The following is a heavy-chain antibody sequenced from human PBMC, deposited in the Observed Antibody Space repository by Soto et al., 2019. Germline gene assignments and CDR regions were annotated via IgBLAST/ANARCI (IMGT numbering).Heavy chain of an antibody. CDR2: ISSTTNYI. J-gene: IGHJ4*02. CDR3: ARESEDLTSNFDY. Sequence: PXGSLILSFAASGFTFSRYSMNWVRQAPGKGLDWVSSISSTTNYIYYADSMKGRFTVSRDNAKNSVYLDMNSLSAEDTAVYYCARESEDLTSNFDYWGQGNLVTVSS. CDR1: GFTFSRYS. V-gene: IGHV3-21*01.